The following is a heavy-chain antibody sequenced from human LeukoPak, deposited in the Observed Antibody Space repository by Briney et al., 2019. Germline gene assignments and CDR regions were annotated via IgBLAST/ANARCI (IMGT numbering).Heavy chain of an antibody. CDR3: ARELITGTYYMDV. V-gene: IGHV1-2*02. D-gene: IGHD1/OR15-1a*01. CDR2: INPNSGGT. Sequence: ASVKVSCKASGYTFTGYYMHWVRQAPGQGLEWMRWINPNSGGTNYAQKFQGRVTMTRDTSISTAYMELSRLRSDDTAVYYCARELITGTYYMDVWGKGTTVTVSS. CDR1: GYTFTGYY. J-gene: IGHJ6*03.